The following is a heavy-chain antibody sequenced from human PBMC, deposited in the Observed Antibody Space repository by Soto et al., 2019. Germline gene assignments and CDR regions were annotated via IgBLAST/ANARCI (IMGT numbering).Heavy chain of an antibody. J-gene: IGHJ3*02. V-gene: IGHV3-64D*08. Sequence: LRLSCSVSGFTFSSSAMHWVRQAPGKGLEYVSSIGADGVRTYYADSVKGRFTISRDNSENTLYLQMSSLRTEDTALYYCVKGHPYSSSWYERAFDIWGQGTMVTVSS. CDR3: VKGHPYSSSWYERAFDI. D-gene: IGHD6-13*01. CDR1: GFTFSSSA. CDR2: IGADGVRT.